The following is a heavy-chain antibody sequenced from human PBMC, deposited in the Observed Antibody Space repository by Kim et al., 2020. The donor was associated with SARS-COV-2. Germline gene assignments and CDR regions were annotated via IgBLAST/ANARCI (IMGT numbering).Heavy chain of an antibody. CDR3: ARGPSRGWFDP. D-gene: IGHD3-10*01. V-gene: IGHV1-3*01. J-gene: IGHJ5*02. Sequence: KYTQKSQGRVTITSETSASTAYMELSSLRSEDAAVYYCARGPSRGWFDPWGQGTLVTVSS.